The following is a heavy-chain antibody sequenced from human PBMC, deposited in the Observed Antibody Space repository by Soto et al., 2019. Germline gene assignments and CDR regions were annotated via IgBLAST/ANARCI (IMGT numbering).Heavy chain of an antibody. D-gene: IGHD3-10*01. CDR1: GDSISSHY. Sequence: SETLALTCSVSGDSISSHYWSWIRQPPGKGLEWIGYISYSGSTNYNPSLKSRVTILVHTSKNQLSLKLSSVTAADTAVYYCARQIVRIDRGVIMSDVFDFPGRRSMV. CDR3: ARQIVRIDRGVIMSDVFDF. V-gene: IGHV4-59*08. CDR2: ISYSGST. J-gene: IGHJ3*01.